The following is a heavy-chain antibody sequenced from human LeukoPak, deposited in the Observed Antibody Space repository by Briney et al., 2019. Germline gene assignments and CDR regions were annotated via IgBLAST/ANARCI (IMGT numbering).Heavy chain of an antibody. Sequence: ASVKVSCKASGYTFTGYYMHWVRQAPGQGLEWMGWINPNSGGTNYAQKFQGRVTMTRHTSIRTAYMELSRLRSDDTAVYYCARDRKYRVEMATITDYWGQGTLVTVSS. J-gene: IGHJ4*02. CDR3: ARDRKYRVEMATITDY. CDR2: INPNSGGT. V-gene: IGHV1-2*02. CDR1: GYTFTGYY. D-gene: IGHD5-24*01.